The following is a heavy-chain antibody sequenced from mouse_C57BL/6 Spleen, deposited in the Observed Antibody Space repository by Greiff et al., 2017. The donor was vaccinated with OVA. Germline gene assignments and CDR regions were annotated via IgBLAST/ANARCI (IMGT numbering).Heavy chain of an antibody. CDR3: ARIYDGYYYFDY. CDR2: INPYNGDT. D-gene: IGHD2-3*01. CDR1: GYSFTGYF. V-gene: IGHV1-20*01. J-gene: IGHJ2*01. Sequence: EVQGVESGPELVKPGDSVKISCKASGYSFTGYFMNWVMQSHGKSLEWIGRINPYNGDTFYNQKFKGKATLTVDKSSSTAHMELRSLTSEDSAVYYCARIYDGYYYFDYWGQGTTLTVSS.